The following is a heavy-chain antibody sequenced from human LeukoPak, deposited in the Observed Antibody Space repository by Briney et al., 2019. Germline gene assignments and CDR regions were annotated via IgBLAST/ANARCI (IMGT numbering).Heavy chain of an antibody. Sequence: PSETLSLTCTVSGDSISSGSDYGSWIRQPGGKGLEWIGRIYTSGSTNYNPSLKSRVTISVDTSKNQFSLKLSSGTAADTAVYYCASVLWFGLNAYYFDYWGQGTLVTVSS. V-gene: IGHV4-61*02. J-gene: IGHJ4*02. CDR2: IYTSGST. CDR1: GDSISSGSDY. CDR3: ASVLWFGLNAYYFDY. D-gene: IGHD3-10*01.